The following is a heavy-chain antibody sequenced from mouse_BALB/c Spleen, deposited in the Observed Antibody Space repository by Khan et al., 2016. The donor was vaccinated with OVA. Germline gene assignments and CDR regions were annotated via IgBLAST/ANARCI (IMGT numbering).Heavy chain of an antibody. Sequence: EVELVESGGGLVQPGGSRKLSCAASGFTFSDYGMAWVRQAPGKGPEWVAFISDLAYTIYYADTVTGRFTISRENAKNTLYLEMSRLRSEDTAVYYGARGGGSAPFAYWGLGTLVTVSA. J-gene: IGHJ3*01. CDR2: ISDLAYTI. V-gene: IGHV5-15*02. CDR1: GFTFSDYG. CDR3: ARGGGSAPFAY.